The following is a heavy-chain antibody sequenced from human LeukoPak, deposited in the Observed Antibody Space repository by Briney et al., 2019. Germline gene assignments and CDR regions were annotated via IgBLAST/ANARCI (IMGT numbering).Heavy chain of an antibody. Sequence: PGGSLRLSCAASGFTVSSNYMSWVRQAPGKGLEWVSVIYSGGSTYYADSVKGRFTISRDNSKNTLYLQMNSLRAEDTAVYYCARESGDYYGSGQFLDVWGQGTTVTVSS. D-gene: IGHD3-10*01. CDR1: GFTVSSNY. J-gene: IGHJ6*02. CDR2: IYSGGST. V-gene: IGHV3-53*01. CDR3: ARESGDYYGSGQFLDV.